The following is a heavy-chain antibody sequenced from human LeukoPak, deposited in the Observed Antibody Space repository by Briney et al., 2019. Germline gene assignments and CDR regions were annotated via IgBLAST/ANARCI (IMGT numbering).Heavy chain of an antibody. V-gene: IGHV4-34*01. CDR1: GGSLSGNY. CDR2: INHSGST. Sequence: PSETLSLTCAVSGGSLSGNYWSWIRQPPGKGLEWIGEINHSGSTNYNPSLKSRVTISVDTSKNQFSLKLSSVTAADTAVYYCARGEYEDYFDYWGQGTLVTVSS. J-gene: IGHJ4*02. D-gene: IGHD6-6*01. CDR3: ARGEYEDYFDY.